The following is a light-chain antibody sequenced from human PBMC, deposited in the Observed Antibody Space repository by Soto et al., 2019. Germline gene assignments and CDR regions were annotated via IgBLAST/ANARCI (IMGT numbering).Light chain of an antibody. CDR2: DVT. CDR3: SSYTSSSTLYV. V-gene: IGLV2-14*01. CDR1: SSDVGDNNY. J-gene: IGLJ1*01. Sequence: QSALTQPASVSGSPGQSITIFCTGTSSDVGDNNYVSWYQQHPGKAPKLMIYDVTHRPSGISKRFSGSKSGNTASLTISGLQAEDEADYYCSSYTSSSTLYVFGTGTKLTVL.